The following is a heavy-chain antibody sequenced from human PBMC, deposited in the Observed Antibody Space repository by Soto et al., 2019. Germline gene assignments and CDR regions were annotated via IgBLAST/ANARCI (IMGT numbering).Heavy chain of an antibody. Sequence: GEALKISCKGSGYSFTSYWIGWVRQMPRKGLEWMGIIYPGDSDTRYSPSFQGQVTISADQSISTAYLQWSSLKASDTAMYYCAGGGVRGVITRTRDYYGMDVWGQGTTVTVSS. J-gene: IGHJ6*02. CDR2: IYPGDSDT. V-gene: IGHV5-51*01. CDR3: AGGGVRGVITRTRDYYGMDV. D-gene: IGHD3-10*01. CDR1: GYSFTSYW.